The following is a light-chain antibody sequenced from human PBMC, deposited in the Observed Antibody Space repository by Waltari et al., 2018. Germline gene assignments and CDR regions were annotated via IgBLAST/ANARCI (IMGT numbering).Light chain of an antibody. Sequence: ELVLTQSPGTLSLSPGESPTLSCRASESVRMALAWYQQRPGQAPRLLIYDASARATGIPDRFSGSGSGTDFSLTISRLEPEDFALYYCQHYRSLPVTFGQGTKVEIK. CDR2: DAS. CDR1: ESVRMA. J-gene: IGKJ1*01. V-gene: IGKV3-20*01. CDR3: QHYRSLPVT.